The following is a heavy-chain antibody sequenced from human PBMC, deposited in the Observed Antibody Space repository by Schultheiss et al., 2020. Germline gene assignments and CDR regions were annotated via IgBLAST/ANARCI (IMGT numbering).Heavy chain of an antibody. D-gene: IGHD5-24*01. J-gene: IGHJ4*02. CDR2: IYWDDDK. V-gene: IGHV2-70*01. CDR1: GFSLSTSGVG. Sequence: SGPTLVKPTQTLTLTCTFSGFSLSTSGVGVGWIRQPPGKALEWLALIYWDDDKYYSTSLKTRLTISKDTSKNQVVLTMTNMDPVDTATYYCARISIDGYNFPFDYWGQGTLVNVS. CDR3: ARISIDGYNFPFDY.